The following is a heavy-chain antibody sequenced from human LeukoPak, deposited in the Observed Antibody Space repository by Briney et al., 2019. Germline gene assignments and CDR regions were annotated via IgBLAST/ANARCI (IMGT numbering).Heavy chain of an antibody. J-gene: IGHJ5*02. CDR1: GFVFSSFS. D-gene: IGHD6-13*01. CDR3: AREGGSSWVYNWFDP. V-gene: IGHV3-48*01. CDR2: ISSSSTI. Sequence: PGGSLRLSCAASGFVFSSFSMNWVRQAPGKGLEWISYISSSSTIYYADSVKGRFTISRDNAKNSLCLQMNSLRAEDTAVYYCAREGGSSWVYNWFDPWGQGTLVTVSS.